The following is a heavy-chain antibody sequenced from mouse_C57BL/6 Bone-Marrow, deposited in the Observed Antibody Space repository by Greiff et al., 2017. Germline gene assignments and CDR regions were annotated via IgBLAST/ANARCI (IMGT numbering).Heavy chain of an antibody. CDR2: INPYNGGT. CDR1: GSTFTDYY. V-gene: IGHV1-19*01. CDR3: AREEFAY. Sequence: VQLQQSGPVLVKPGASVKMSCKASGSTFTDYYMNWVKQSHGKSLEWIGVINPYNGGTSYNQKFKGKATLTVDKSSSTAYMELHRLTSEDSTVYYCAREEFAYWGQGTLVTVAA. J-gene: IGHJ3*01.